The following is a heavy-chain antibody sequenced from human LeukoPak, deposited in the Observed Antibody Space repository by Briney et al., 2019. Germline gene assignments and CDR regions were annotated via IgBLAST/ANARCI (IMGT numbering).Heavy chain of an antibody. CDR3: ARGADGVSSNSRGWFDP. V-gene: IGHV3-7*01. Sequence: GGSLRLSCAASGFTFSTYWMTWVRQAPGKGLEWVANIKQDGSEKYFVDSVKGRFTISRDNARNSLYLQMNTLRAEDTAVYSCARGADGVSSNSRGWFDPWGQGTLVTVSS. J-gene: IGHJ5*02. D-gene: IGHD2-15*01. CDR1: GFTFSTYW. CDR2: IKQDGSEK.